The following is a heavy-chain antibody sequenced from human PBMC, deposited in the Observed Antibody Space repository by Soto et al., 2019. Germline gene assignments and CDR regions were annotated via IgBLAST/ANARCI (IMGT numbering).Heavy chain of an antibody. D-gene: IGHD3-3*01. V-gene: IGHV3-11*01. J-gene: IGHJ4*02. CDR1: GFTFSDYY. CDR2: ISSSGSTI. CDR3: AREPYYDFWSGYWPD. Sequence: PGGSLRLSCAASGFTFSDYYMSWIRHAPGKGLEWVSYISSSGSTIYYADSVKGRFTISRDNAKNSLYLQMNSLRAEDTAVYYCAREPYYDFWSGYWPDWGQGTLVTVSS.